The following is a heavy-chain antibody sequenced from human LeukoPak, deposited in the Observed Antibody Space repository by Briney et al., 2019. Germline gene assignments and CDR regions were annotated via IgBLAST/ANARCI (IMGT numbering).Heavy chain of an antibody. CDR1: GFTFSSYW. Sequence: GGSLRLPCAASGFTFSSYWMSWVRQAPGKGLKWVANIKEDGSEKYYVDSVKGRFTISRDNAKNSLFLEMNSLRAEDTALYYCAREEPAAILSHWGQGTLVTVSS. V-gene: IGHV3-7*01. CDR3: AREEPAAILSH. J-gene: IGHJ4*02. CDR2: IKEDGSEK. D-gene: IGHD2-2*01.